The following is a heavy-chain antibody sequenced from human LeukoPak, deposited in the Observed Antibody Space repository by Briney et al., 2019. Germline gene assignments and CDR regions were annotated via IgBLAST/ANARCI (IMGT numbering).Heavy chain of an antibody. CDR2: FYSDGTT. CDR3: ARDRKGVTMIVRSGLDV. V-gene: IGHV3-66*01. J-gene: IGHJ6*02. Sequence: PGGSLRLSCVVSGFIVNNNYINWVRQAPGKGLEWISVFYSDGTTYHADSVKGRFTISRDNSKNTLYLQMNSLRAEDTAVYYCARDRKGVTMIVRSGLDVWGQGTTVTVSS. CDR1: GFIVNNNY. D-gene: IGHD3-22*01.